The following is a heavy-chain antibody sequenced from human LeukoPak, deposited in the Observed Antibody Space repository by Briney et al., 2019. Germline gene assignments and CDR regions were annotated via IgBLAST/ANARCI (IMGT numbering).Heavy chain of an antibody. CDR3: ARVDPDSSRWLVHRFFDY. CDR2: INWNGGST. Sequence: GGSLRLSCAASGFTFDDYGMNWVRQAPGKGLEWVSGINWNGGSTGYADSVKGRFIISRDNAKNSLYLQMNSLRAEDTALYHCARVDPDSSRWLVHRFFDYWGQGTLVTVSS. V-gene: IGHV3-20*01. CDR1: GFTFDDYG. J-gene: IGHJ4*02. D-gene: IGHD6-19*01.